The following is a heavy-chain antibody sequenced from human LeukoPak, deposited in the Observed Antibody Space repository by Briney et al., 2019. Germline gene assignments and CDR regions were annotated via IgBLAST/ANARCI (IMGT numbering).Heavy chain of an antibody. CDR3: ARMTPDSPSFDY. Sequence: SGPALVKPTQILTLTCTFSGFSLSTPDMCVTWIRQPPGKALEWLARIDWDDDKFYSPSLRTRLTISKDTPKNQVVLRMTNMDPVDTGTYYCARMTPDSPSFDYWGQGALITVSS. CDR1: GFSLSTPDMC. CDR2: IDWDDDK. J-gene: IGHJ4*02. D-gene: IGHD2-15*01. V-gene: IGHV2-70*17.